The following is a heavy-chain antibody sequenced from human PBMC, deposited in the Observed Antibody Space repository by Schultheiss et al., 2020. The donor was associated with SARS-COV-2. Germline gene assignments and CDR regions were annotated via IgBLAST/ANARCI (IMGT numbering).Heavy chain of an antibody. CDR1: GGSIGTDY. Sequence: SETLSLTCTVSGGSIGTDYWNWIRQPPGKGLEWIGYIYYSGSTNYNPSLKSRVTISVDTSKNQFSLKLSSVTAADTAVYYCAGRRITLFGVITYGMDVWGQGTTVTVSS. CDR3: AGRRITLFGVITYGMDV. J-gene: IGHJ6*02. CDR2: IYYSGST. D-gene: IGHD3-3*01. V-gene: IGHV4-59*01.